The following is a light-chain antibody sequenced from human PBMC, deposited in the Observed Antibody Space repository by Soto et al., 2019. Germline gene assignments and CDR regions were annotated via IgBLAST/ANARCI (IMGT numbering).Light chain of an antibody. CDR3: MQALQTPPS. V-gene: IGKV2-28*01. Sequence: DIVMTQSPLSLPVTPGEPASISCRSSQSLLHSNGYNYLDWYLQKPGQSPQLLIYLGSNRASGVPDRFSGSGSGTDFTLEIRRVEADDVGVYYCMQALQTPPSFGQGPKLEIK. CDR2: LGS. J-gene: IGKJ2*01. CDR1: QSLLHSNGYNY.